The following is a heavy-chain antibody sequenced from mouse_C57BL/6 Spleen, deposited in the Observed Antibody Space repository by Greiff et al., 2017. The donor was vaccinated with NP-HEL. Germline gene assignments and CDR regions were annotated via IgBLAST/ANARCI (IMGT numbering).Heavy chain of an antibody. CDR1: GFNIKDDY. Sequence: VQLQQSGAELVRPGASVKLSCTASGFNIKDDYMHWVKQRPEQGLEWIGWIDPENGDTEYASKFQGKATITADTSSNTAYLQLSSLTSEDTAVYYCTTSYIFAYWGQGPTLPVSS. J-gene: IGHJ2*01. CDR2: IDPENGDT. V-gene: IGHV14-4*01. D-gene: IGHD1-1*01. CDR3: TTSYIFAY.